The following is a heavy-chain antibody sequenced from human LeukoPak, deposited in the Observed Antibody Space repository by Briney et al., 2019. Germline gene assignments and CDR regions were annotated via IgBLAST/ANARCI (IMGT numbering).Heavy chain of an antibody. CDR1: GYTFTSYA. V-gene: IGHV1-18*01. D-gene: IGHD5-18*01. CDR3: ARDPIYSYDQTDAFDI. CDR2: ISAYSGNT. J-gene: IGHJ3*02. Sequence: ASVKVSCKASGYTFTSYAISWVRQAPGQGLEWMGWISAYSGNTNYAQKLQGRVTMTTDTSTSTAYMGLRSLRSDDTAVYYCARDPIYSYDQTDAFDIWGQGTVVTVSS.